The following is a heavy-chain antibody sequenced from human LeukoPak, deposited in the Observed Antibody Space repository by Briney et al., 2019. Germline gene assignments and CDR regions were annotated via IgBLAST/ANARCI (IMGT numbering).Heavy chain of an antibody. Sequence: SETLSLTCTVSGGSISSSSYYWGWIRQPPGKGLEWIGSIYYSGCTNYNPSLKSRVTISVDTSKNQFSLKLSSVTAADTAVYYCARGPKVYCSGGSCYTNTRGGYLDYWGQGTLVTVSS. CDR3: ARGPKVYCSGGSCYTNTRGGYLDY. D-gene: IGHD2-15*01. V-gene: IGHV4-39*07. CDR2: IYYSGCT. J-gene: IGHJ4*02. CDR1: GGSISSSSYY.